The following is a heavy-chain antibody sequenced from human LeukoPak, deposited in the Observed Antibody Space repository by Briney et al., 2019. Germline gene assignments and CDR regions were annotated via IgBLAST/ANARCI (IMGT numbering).Heavy chain of an antibody. J-gene: IGHJ4*02. CDR1: GFSFSNYA. V-gene: IGHV3-7*01. D-gene: IGHD2-15*01. CDR2: IKKTGSET. Sequence: GGSLRLSCVPSGFSFSNYAMSWVRQAPGKGLEWVAYIKKTGSETYYMDSVEGRFTITRDNSRDSVFLHMYGLRAEDTAVYFCARENGYCSGANCYSYFDSWGQGTLVTVSS. CDR3: ARENGYCSGANCYSYFDS.